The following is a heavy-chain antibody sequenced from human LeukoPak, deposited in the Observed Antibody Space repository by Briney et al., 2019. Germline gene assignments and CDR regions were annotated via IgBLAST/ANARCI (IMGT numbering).Heavy chain of an antibody. Sequence: SETLSLTCTVSGGSISSGGYYWSWIRQPPGKGLEWIGEINHSGSTSYNPSLKSRVTISLDTSKNQFSLKLRSVTAADTAVYYCASRGDPRSSGYYHATNYYGMDVWGRGTTVTVSS. D-gene: IGHD3-22*01. J-gene: IGHJ6*02. CDR1: GGSISSGGYY. CDR2: INHSGST. CDR3: ASRGDPRSSGYYHATNYYGMDV. V-gene: IGHV4-39*07.